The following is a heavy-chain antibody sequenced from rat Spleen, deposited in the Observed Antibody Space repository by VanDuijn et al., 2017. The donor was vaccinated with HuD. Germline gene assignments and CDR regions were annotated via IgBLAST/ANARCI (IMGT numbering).Heavy chain of an antibody. V-gene: IGHV5-20*01. Sequence: EVQLVESDGGLVQPGRSLKLSCAASGFTFSDYYMAWVRQAPTKGLEWVASISYDGGNTYYRDSVKGRFTISRDNAKSSLYLQMDSLRSEDTATYYCARRHYGYTDYFDYWGQGVMVTVSS. CDR3: ARRHYGYTDYFDY. CDR1: GFTFSDYY. D-gene: IGHD1-9*01. J-gene: IGHJ2*01. CDR2: ISYDGGNT.